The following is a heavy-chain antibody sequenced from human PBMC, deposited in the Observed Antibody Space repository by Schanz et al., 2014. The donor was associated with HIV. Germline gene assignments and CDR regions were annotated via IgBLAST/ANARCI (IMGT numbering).Heavy chain of an antibody. CDR1: GFTFSSYA. Sequence: EVQLLESGGGLVQPGGSLRLSCAASGFTFSSYAMNWVRQAPGKGLERVSAISGSGGSTYYADSVKGRFTISRDNSKNTLYLQMNSLRAEDTAVYYCVRDAAGRFSDRSPGYWGQGTLVIVSS. CDR3: VRDAAGRFSDRSPGY. J-gene: IGHJ4*01. CDR2: ISGSGGST. D-gene: IGHD2-15*01. V-gene: IGHV3-23*01.